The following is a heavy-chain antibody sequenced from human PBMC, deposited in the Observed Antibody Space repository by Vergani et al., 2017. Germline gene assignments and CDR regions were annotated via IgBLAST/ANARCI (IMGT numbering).Heavy chain of an antibody. V-gene: IGHV3-9*01. CDR1: GFTFDDYA. Sequence: DVQLVESGGGLVQPGRSLRLSCAASGFTFDDYAMHWVRHAPGKGLEWVSGISWNSGSIGYADSVNGRFIISRDNAKNSLYLQMNSLRAEDTALYYCAKGPGVAAAVDYWGQGPLVTVSS. CDR3: AKGPGVAAAVDY. J-gene: IGHJ4*02. CDR2: ISWNSGSI. D-gene: IGHD6-13*01.